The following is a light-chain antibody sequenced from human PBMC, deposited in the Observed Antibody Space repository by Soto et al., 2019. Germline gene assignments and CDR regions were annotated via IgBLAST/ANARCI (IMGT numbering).Light chain of an antibody. CDR3: LQAKGVPLS. CDR1: QGISTN. Sequence: DIPMTQSPSSVSSSVGDRVTITCRASQGISTNLAWYQQKPGKAPKLLIYAASILQSGVPPRFSGSGSGTDFTLTIRSPQPEDFANYYCLQAKGVPLSFGQGTRLEIK. CDR2: AAS. J-gene: IGKJ5*01. V-gene: IGKV1-12*01.